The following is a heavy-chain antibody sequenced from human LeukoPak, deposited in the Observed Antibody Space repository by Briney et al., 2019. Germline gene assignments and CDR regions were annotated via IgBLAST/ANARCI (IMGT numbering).Heavy chain of an antibody. V-gene: IGHV3-53*01. CDR1: GFTVSSNY. J-gene: IGHJ4*02. CDR3: ARGLRYFDWLYYLDY. D-gene: IGHD3-9*01. CDR2: IYSGGNT. Sequence: GGSLRLSCAASGFTVSSNYMSWVRQAPGKGLEWVSVIYSGGNTYYADSVKGRFTISRDNSKNTLYLQMNSLRAEDTAVYYCARGLRYFDWLYYLDYWGQGTLVTVSS.